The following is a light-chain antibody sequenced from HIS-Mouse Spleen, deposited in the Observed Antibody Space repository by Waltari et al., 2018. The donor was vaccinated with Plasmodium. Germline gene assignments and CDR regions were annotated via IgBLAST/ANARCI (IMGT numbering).Light chain of an antibody. J-gene: IGLJ3*02. V-gene: IGLV3-10*01. Sequence: SYELTQPPSVSVSPGQTARITCSGDALPKQYAYWYQQKSGQAPVLVIYEDSKRPSGIPERFSGSGSGTMATLTISGAQVEDEADYYCYSTDSSGNHRVFGGGTKLTVL. CDR2: EDS. CDR3: YSTDSSGNHRV. CDR1: ALPKQY.